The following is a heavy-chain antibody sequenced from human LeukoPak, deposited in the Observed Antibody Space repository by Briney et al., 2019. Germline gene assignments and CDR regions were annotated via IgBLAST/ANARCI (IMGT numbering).Heavy chain of an antibody. V-gene: IGHV1-2*02. D-gene: IGHD3-22*01. CDR3: ARRLYDSSGYSQ. CDR1: GYTFTGYY. Sequence: ASVKVSCKASGYTFTGYYMHWVRQAPGQGLEWMGWINPNSGGTNYAQKFQGRVTMTRDTSISTAYMELSRLRSDDTAVYYCARRLYDSSGYSQWGQGTLVTVSS. J-gene: IGHJ4*02. CDR2: INPNSGGT.